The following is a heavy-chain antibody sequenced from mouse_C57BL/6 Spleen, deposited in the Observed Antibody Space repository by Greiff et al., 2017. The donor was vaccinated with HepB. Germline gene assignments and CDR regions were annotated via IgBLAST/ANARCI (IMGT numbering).Heavy chain of an antibody. CDR1: GYTFTDYY. CDR2: INPNNGGT. Sequence: EVKLQQSGPELVKPGASVKISCKASGYTFTDYYMNWVKQSHGKSLEWIGDINPNNGGTSYNQKFKGKATLTVDKSSSTAYMELRSLTSEDSAVYYCARSRLRGYFDVWGTGTTVTVSS. CDR3: ARSRLRGYFDV. J-gene: IGHJ1*03. V-gene: IGHV1-26*01. D-gene: IGHD3-2*02.